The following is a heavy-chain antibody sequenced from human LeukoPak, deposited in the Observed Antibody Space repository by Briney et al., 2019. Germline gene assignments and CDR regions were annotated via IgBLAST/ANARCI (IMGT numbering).Heavy chain of an antibody. D-gene: IGHD3-10*01. CDR3: ARVQASMVRGVPYYYYGMDV. V-gene: IGHV1-18*01. CDR1: GYTFTSYG. J-gene: IGHJ6*02. Sequence: ASVKVSCKASGYTFTSYGISWVRQAPGQGLEWMGWISAYNGNTNYAQKLQGRVTMTTDTSTSTAYMELRSLRSDDTAVYYCARVQASMVRGVPYYYYGMDVWGQGTTVTVSS. CDR2: ISAYNGNT.